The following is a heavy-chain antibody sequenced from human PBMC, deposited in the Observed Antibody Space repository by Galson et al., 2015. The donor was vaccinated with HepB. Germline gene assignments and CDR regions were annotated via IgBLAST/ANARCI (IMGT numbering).Heavy chain of an antibody. J-gene: IGHJ4*02. Sequence: SVKVSCKASGGAFSSYTISWVRQAPGQGLEWMGGIIPILGIANYAQKFQGRVPITADKSTSTAYMELSSLRSEDTAVYYCARVKNYYDSSGYRYYYFDYWGQGTLVTVSS. CDR3: ARVKNYYDSSGYRYYYFDY. D-gene: IGHD3-22*01. CDR1: GGAFSSYT. CDR2: IIPILGIA. V-gene: IGHV1-69*10.